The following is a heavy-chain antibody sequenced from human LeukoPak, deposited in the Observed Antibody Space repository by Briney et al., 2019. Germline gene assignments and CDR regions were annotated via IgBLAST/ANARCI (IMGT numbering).Heavy chain of an antibody. CDR1: GYTLTELS. Sequence: ASVKVSCKFSGYTLTELSMHWVRQAPGKGLDWMGRFDPEDGETLYAQKFQGRVTMTADTSTDTAYMELSSLRAEDTAVYYCAKYGDYVGPFYYYYMDVWGKGTTVTVSS. CDR3: AKYGDYVGPFYYYYMDV. J-gene: IGHJ6*03. CDR2: FDPEDGET. V-gene: IGHV1-24*01. D-gene: IGHD4-17*01.